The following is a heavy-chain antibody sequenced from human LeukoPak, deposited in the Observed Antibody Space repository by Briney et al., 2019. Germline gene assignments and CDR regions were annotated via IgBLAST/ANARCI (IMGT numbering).Heavy chain of an antibody. CDR3: ARALGSGWVYFL. CDR2: ISHSGAST. Sequence: PGGSLRLSCAASGFTFSSYAMNWVRQAPGKGLEWVSAISHSGASTYYADSVKGRFTISRDNAKNTLYLQMNSLRVEDTAVYYCARALGSGWVYFLGGQGTLVTVSS. V-gene: IGHV3-23*01. CDR1: GFTFSSYA. D-gene: IGHD3-10*01. J-gene: IGHJ4*02.